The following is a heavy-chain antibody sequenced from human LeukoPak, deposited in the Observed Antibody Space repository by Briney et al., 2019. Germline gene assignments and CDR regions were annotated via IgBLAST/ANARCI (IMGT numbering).Heavy chain of an antibody. Sequence: GASVKVSCKASGYTFTSYGISWVRQAPGQGLEWMGWISAYNGNTNYAKKPQGRVTMTTATSTSTAYMELRSLRSDHTTVYYCARDYGSGSYYTPLDYWGQGTLVTVSS. J-gene: IGHJ4*02. D-gene: IGHD3-10*01. V-gene: IGHV1-18*01. CDR2: ISAYNGNT. CDR3: ARDYGSGSYYTPLDY. CDR1: GYTFTSYG.